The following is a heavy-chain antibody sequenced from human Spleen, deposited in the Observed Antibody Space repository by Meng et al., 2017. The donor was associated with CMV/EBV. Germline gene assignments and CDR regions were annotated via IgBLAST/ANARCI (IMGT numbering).Heavy chain of an antibody. CDR2: IIDSGET. CDR3: ARKYNWNDDPFDP. J-gene: IGHJ5*02. CDR1: GGSFGGYF. D-gene: IGHD1-20*01. Sequence: GVFGGSFGGYFWSGIRRSPGEGLEWVGEIIDSGETNYNPSLKSRVTISLDMSENHFSLRLNSVTAADTAVYYCARKYNWNDDPFDPWGQGTLVTVSS. V-gene: IGHV4-34*12.